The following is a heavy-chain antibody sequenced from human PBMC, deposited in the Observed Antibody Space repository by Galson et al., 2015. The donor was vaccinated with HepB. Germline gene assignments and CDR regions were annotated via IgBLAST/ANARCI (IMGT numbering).Heavy chain of an antibody. Sequence: SLRLSCAASGFTFSSYGMHWVRQAPSKGLEWVAVIWYDGSNKYYADSVKGRFTISRDNSKNTLYLQMNSLRAEDTAVYYCARDLPTYGMDVWGQGTTVTVSS. CDR1: GFTFSSYG. J-gene: IGHJ6*02. CDR2: IWYDGSNK. CDR3: ARDLPTYGMDV. V-gene: IGHV3-33*08.